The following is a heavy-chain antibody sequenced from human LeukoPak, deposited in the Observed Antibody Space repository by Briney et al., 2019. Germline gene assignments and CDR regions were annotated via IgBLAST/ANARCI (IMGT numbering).Heavy chain of an antibody. CDR3: AKEIQYSSSWYVPDFDY. CDR2: ISGSGGST. CDR1: GFTFSSYS. V-gene: IGHV3-23*01. Sequence: PGGSLRLSCAASGFTFSSYSMSWVRQAPGKGLEWVSAISGSGGSTYYADSVKGRFTISRDNSKNTLYLQMNSLRAEDTAVYYCAKEIQYSSSWYVPDFDYWGQGTLVTVSS. D-gene: IGHD6-13*01. J-gene: IGHJ4*02.